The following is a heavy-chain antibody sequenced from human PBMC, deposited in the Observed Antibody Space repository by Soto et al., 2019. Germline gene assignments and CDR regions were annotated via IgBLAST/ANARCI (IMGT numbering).Heavy chain of an antibody. CDR2: IRNSRSYN. CDR3: ALSGWYQGSNSYDF. CDR1: WFTFRSYG. J-gene: IGHJ4*02. Sequence: GGALRLSWSGSWFTFRSYGMAWVRQAPGRGVEWGAVIRNSRSYNYYADSVKGRLTISSDNTKNTLYLQLHSLRAEDMAIYYCALSGWYQGSNSYDFWGQGTLVTVSS. V-gene: IGHV3-33*01. D-gene: IGHD6-19*01.